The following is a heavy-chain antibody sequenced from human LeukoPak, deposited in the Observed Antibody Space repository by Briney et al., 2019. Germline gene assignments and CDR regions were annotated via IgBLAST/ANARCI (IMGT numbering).Heavy chain of an antibody. CDR1: GFTFSTYN. CDR3: AREYFMDV. Sequence: GGSLRLSXAASGFTFSTYNMIWVRQAPGQGLQWVSSITTSGVYEYYADSVKGRFTISRDNAKSSLFLQMDSLRAEDTAVYYCAREYFMDVWGKGTTVTVSS. CDR2: ITTSGVYE. V-gene: IGHV3-21*04. J-gene: IGHJ6*03.